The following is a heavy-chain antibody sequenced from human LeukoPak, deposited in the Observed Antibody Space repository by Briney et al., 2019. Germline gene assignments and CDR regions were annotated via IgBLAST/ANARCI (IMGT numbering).Heavy chain of an antibody. CDR3: AREGGGDCYDCPFDY. Sequence: ASVKVSCKASGYTFTGYYMHWVRQAPGQGLEWMGWINPNSGGTNYAQKFQGRVTMTRDTSISTAYMELSRLRSDDTAVYYCAREGGGDCYDCPFDYWGQGTLVAVSS. D-gene: IGHD2-21*02. V-gene: IGHV1-2*02. J-gene: IGHJ4*02. CDR1: GYTFTGYY. CDR2: INPNSGGT.